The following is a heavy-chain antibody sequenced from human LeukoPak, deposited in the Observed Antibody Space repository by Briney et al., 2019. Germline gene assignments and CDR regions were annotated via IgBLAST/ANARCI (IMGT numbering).Heavy chain of an antibody. CDR2: ISGSGGST. CDR3: AKDEQHKYYYDSSGYYGYDY. D-gene: IGHD3-22*01. J-gene: IGHJ4*02. V-gene: IGHV3-23*01. Sequence: GSLRLSCAASGFTFSSYAMSWVRQAPGKGLEWVSAISGSGGSTYYADSVKGRFTISRDNSKNTLYLQMNSLRAEDTAVYYCAKDEQHKYYYDSSGYYGYDYWGQGTLVTVSS. CDR1: GFTFSSYA.